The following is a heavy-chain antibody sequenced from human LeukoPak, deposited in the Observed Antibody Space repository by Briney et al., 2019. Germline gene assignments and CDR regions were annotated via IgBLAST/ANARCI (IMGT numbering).Heavy chain of an antibody. CDR3: ARAYSSGWYGVDY. D-gene: IGHD6-19*01. Sequence: GGSLRLSCAASGFTFSSYSMNWVRQAPGKGLEWVSYISSSSSTIYYADSVKGRFTISRDNAKNSLYLQMNSLRAEDTAVYYCARAYSSGWYGVDYWGQGTLVTVSS. J-gene: IGHJ4*02. CDR1: GFTFSSYS. CDR2: ISSSSSTI. V-gene: IGHV3-48*01.